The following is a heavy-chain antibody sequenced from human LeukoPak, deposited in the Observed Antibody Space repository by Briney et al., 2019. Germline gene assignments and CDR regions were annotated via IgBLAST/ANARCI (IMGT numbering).Heavy chain of an antibody. Sequence: GGSLRLSCAASGFTFSTYWMTWVRQAPGKGLEWVSAISGSGGSTYYADSVKGRFTISRDNSKNTLYLQMNSLRAEDTAVYYCAKRERQYSSSWYYFDYWGQGTLVTVSS. J-gene: IGHJ4*02. CDR2: ISGSGGST. V-gene: IGHV3-23*01. CDR3: AKRERQYSSSWYYFDY. CDR1: GFTFSTYW. D-gene: IGHD6-13*01.